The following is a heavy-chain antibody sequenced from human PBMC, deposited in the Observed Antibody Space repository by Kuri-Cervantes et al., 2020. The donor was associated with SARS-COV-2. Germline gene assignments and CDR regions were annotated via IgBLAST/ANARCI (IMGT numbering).Heavy chain of an antibody. CDR2: INWNGGST. V-gene: IGHV3-20*04. D-gene: IGHD6-6*01. J-gene: IGHJ3*02. CDR1: GFTFDDYG. CDR3: ARVSSSSSPAFDI. Sequence: GESLKISCAASGFTFDDYGMSWVRQAPGKGLEWVSGINWNGGSTGYADSVKGRFTISRDNAKNSLYLQMNSLRAEDTAVYYCARVSSSSSPAFDIWGQGTMVTVSS.